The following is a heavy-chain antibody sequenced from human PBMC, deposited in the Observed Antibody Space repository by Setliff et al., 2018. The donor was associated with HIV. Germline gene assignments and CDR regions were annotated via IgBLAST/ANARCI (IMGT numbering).Heavy chain of an antibody. D-gene: IGHD2-2*01. V-gene: IGHV1-18*01. CDR3: ARDRGVYCISSSCCSPVDAFDI. J-gene: IGHJ3*02. CDR1: GYTFSTYG. Sequence: GASVKVSCKASGYTFSTYGISRVRQAPGQGLEWMGWISAYNGNTNYAQKLQGRVTVMTDTSTSTAYMELRSLRSDDTAVYYCARDRGVYCISSSCCSPVDAFDIWGQGTMGTVS. CDR2: ISAYNGNT.